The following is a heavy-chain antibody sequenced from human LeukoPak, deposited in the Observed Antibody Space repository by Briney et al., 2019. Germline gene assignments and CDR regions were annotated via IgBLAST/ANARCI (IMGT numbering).Heavy chain of an antibody. D-gene: IGHD6-19*01. CDR2: ISSSSSYI. J-gene: IGHJ4*02. Sequence: KSGGSLRLSCAASGFTVSSNYMNWVRQAPGKGLEWVSSISSSSSYIYYADSVKGRFTISRDNAKNSLYLQMNSLRAEDTAVYYCAGGSGWQSLQDYWGQGTLVTVSS. CDR3: AGGSGWQSLQDY. V-gene: IGHV3-21*01. CDR1: GFTVSSNY.